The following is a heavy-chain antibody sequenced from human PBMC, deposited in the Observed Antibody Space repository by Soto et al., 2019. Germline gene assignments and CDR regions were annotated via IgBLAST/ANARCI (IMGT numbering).Heavy chain of an antibody. Sequence: SETLSLTCAVYGGSFSSGGYSWSWIRQPPGKGLEWIGYIYHSGSTYYNPSLKSRVTISVDRSKNQFSLKLSSVTVADTAVYYCARVPGPWGQGTLVTVSS. CDR1: GGSFSSGGYS. V-gene: IGHV4-30-2*01. J-gene: IGHJ5*02. CDR3: ARVPGP. CDR2: IYHSGST.